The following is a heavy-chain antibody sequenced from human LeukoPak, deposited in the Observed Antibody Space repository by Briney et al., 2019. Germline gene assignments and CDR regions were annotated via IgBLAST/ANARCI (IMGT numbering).Heavy chain of an antibody. Sequence: ASVKVSCKASGYTFPIYGFHWVRQAPGHGLEWMGWISAYSGNKNYVQNLQGRVTLTTDTSTSTAYMELRSLRSDDTAVYYCARGGYYDKLNDVFDFWGQGTMVTVSS. V-gene: IGHV1-18*01. CDR3: ARGGYYDKLNDVFDF. CDR2: ISAYSGNK. D-gene: IGHD3-9*01. J-gene: IGHJ3*01. CDR1: GYTFPIYG.